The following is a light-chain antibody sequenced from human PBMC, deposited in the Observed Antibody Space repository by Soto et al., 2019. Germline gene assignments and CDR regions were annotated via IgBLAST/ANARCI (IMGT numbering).Light chain of an antibody. CDR2: DAS. CDR3: QQRSNWPPT. V-gene: IGKV3-11*01. J-gene: IGKJ5*01. Sequence: EIVFTQSPATLSLSPGERATLSCRASQSVSSYLAWYQQKPGQAPRLLIYDASNRATGIPARFSGSGSGTDSTLTISSLEPEDFAVYYCQQRSNWPPTFGQGTRLEIK. CDR1: QSVSSY.